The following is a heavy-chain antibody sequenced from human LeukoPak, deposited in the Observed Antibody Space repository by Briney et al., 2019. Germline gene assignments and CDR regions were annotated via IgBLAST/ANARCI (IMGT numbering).Heavy chain of an antibody. J-gene: IGHJ4*02. CDR2: IFHSGST. Sequence: TSETLSLTCTVSGVTISRSNYYWGWIRQSPGKGLEWIGCIFHSGSTYYHPSLKSRLTISVDTSQNQFSLKLNSVTAADTAVYFGMGENPQQVSTDYWGQGTLVTVS. CDR3: MGENPQQVSTDY. D-gene: IGHD4-17*01. V-gene: IGHV4-39*07. CDR1: GVTISRSNYY.